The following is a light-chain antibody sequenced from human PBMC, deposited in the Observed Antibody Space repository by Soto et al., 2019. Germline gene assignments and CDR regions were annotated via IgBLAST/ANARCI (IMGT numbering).Light chain of an antibody. CDR1: QGMGDT. V-gene: IGKV3-15*01. J-gene: IGKJ4*01. CDR3: RPYNNWTLT. Sequence: EVVFRQSPATRSVSPGEGAALSCRASQGMGDTLAWYRHRPGQTARPLIYDTSTRDTGVPTRFFSSRAGAACTRPTNSLQYEDVLVDYCRPYNNWTLTFGGGTQVDIK. CDR2: DTS.